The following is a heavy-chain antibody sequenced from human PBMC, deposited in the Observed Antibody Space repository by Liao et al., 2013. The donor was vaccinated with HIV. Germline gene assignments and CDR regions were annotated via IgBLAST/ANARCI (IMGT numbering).Heavy chain of an antibody. V-gene: IGHV4-39*07. J-gene: IGHJ4*02. CDR2: VYFTGSD. CDR1: GGSISSQNNF. CDR3: ARGRRGTTSWDRRMNGIQYPFYFDS. D-gene: IGHD1-1*01. Sequence: QASGPGVIKPWETLSLTCTVSGGSISSQNNFWGWIRQSPGKGLEWIGSVYFTGSDYYAPSLKSRATISVDTSKNQMSLHLTSVTAADTAIYYCARGRRGTTSWDRRMNGIQYPFYFDSWGQGTLVTVSS.